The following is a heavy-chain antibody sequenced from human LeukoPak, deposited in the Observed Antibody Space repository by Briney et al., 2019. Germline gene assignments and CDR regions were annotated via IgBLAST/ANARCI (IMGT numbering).Heavy chain of an antibody. CDR2: ISNSGGST. Sequence: GGSLRLSCSTSGFTFSSFAMNWVRQAPGKGLEWVSGISNSGGSTYYADSVKGRFTISRDNSKNTLYLQMNSLRAEDTALYYCAKGLERESRLDSWGQGTLVTVSS. CDR1: GFTFSSFA. J-gene: IGHJ4*02. V-gene: IGHV3-23*01. D-gene: IGHD1-1*01. CDR3: AKGLERESRLDS.